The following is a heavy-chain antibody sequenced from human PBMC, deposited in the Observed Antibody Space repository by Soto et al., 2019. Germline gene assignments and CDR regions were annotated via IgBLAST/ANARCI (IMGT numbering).Heavy chain of an antibody. V-gene: IGHV3-23*01. CDR2: ISGSGGST. D-gene: IGHD6-19*01. Sequence: GSLRLSCAASGFTFSSYAMSWVRQAPGKGLEWVSVISGSGGSTYYADSVKGRFTISRDNSKNTLYLQMNSLRAEDTAVYYCASRGSGWYFDYWGQGTLVTVSS. J-gene: IGHJ4*02. CDR3: ASRGSGWYFDY. CDR1: GFTFSSYA.